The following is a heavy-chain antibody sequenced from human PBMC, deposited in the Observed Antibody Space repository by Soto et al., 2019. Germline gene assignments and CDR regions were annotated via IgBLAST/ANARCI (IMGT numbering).Heavy chain of an antibody. CDR3: EAGPRLAAAATPPYH. J-gene: IGHJ1*01. CDR1: GGSINNYF. Sequence: PSETLSLTCTLSGGSINNYFWSWIRQTPGKGLDWIGYIFYSGSINYNPSLMSRVSISMNTSKNQFSLRLISVTTADTAIYYCEAGPRLAAAATPPYHWGPGILVTVSS. D-gene: IGHD2-2*02. V-gene: IGHV4-59*01. CDR2: IFYSGSI.